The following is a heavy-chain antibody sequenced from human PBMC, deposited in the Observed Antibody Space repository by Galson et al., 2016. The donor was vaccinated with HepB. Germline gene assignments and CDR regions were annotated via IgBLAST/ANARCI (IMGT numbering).Heavy chain of an antibody. CDR3: AKDQDAYVWGRYRFSGFDY. Sequence: SLRLSCAASGFTFSSYAMSWVRQAPGKGLEWVSAISGSGGSTYYADSAKGRFTISRDNSKNTLYLQMNSLRAEDTAVYYCAKDQDAYVWGRYRFSGFDYWGQGTLGTVSS. V-gene: IGHV3-23*01. D-gene: IGHD3-16*02. CDR2: ISGSGGST. J-gene: IGHJ4*02. CDR1: GFTFSSYA.